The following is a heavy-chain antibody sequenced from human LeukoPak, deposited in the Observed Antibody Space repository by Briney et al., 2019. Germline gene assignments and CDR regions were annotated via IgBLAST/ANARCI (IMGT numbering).Heavy chain of an antibody. D-gene: IGHD3-16*02. CDR2: ISWNSGSI. V-gene: IGHV3-9*01. J-gene: IGHJ4*02. Sequence: GGSLRLSCAASGFTFDDYAMHWVRQAPGKGLEWVSGISWNSGSIGYADSVKGRFTISRDNAKNSLYLQMNSLRAEDTALYYCAKCGNDYDYVWGSYRYTGHTRCHFDYWGQGTLVTVFS. CDR1: GFTFDDYA. CDR3: AKCGNDYDYVWGSYRYTGHTRCHFDY.